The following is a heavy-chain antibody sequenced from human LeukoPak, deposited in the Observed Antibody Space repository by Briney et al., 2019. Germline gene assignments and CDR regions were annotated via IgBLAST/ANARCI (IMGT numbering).Heavy chain of an antibody. CDR3: ARVTARLITIFGVVMSSFDP. CDR2: IYYSGST. D-gene: IGHD3-3*01. Sequence: SETLSLTCTVSGGSISSYYWSWIRQPPGKGLEWIGYIYYSGSTNYNPSLKSRVTISVDTSKNQFSLKLSSVTAADTAVYHCARVTARLITIFGVVMSSFDPWGQGTLVTVSS. V-gene: IGHV4-59*01. J-gene: IGHJ5*02. CDR1: GGSISSYY.